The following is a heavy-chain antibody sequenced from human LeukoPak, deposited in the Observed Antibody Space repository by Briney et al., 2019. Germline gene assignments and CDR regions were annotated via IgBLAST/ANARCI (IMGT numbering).Heavy chain of an antibody. Sequence: SETLSLTCAVYGGSFSGYYWSWIRQPPGKGLEWIGEINHSGSTNYNPSLKSRVSMSVDTSKNQFSLKLSSVTAADTAVFYCARENSGSYREFDYWGQGTLVTVSS. V-gene: IGHV4-34*01. CDR2: INHSGST. CDR3: ARENSGSYREFDY. J-gene: IGHJ4*02. CDR1: GGSFSGYY. D-gene: IGHD1-26*01.